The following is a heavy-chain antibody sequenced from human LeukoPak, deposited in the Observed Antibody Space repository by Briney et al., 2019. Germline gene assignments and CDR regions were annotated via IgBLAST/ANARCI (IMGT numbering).Heavy chain of an antibody. V-gene: IGHV3-21*01. D-gene: IGHD6-13*01. CDR1: GFTFSSYT. Sequence: GGSLRLSCAASGFTFSSYTMNWVRQAPGKGLEWVSSISSSSSYMYYADSVKGRFTISRDNAKNSLYLHMNSLRAEDTAVYYCASAGLVYSSGWYLETPFDYWGQGTLVTVSS. CDR3: ASAGLVYSSGWYLETPFDY. CDR2: ISSSSSYM. J-gene: IGHJ4*02.